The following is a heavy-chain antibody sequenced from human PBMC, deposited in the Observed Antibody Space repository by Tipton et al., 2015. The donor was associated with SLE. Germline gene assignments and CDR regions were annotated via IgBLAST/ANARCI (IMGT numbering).Heavy chain of an antibody. CDR1: GGSISSGSYY. CDR2: IYTSGST. Sequence: LRLSCTVSGGSISSGSYYWSWIRQPAGKGLEWIGRIYTSGSTNYTPSLKSRVTISVDTSKNQFSLKLSSVTAADTAVYYCASGAMVSPFDYWGQGTLVTVSS. V-gene: IGHV4-61*02. J-gene: IGHJ4*02. D-gene: IGHD4-23*01. CDR3: ASGAMVSPFDY.